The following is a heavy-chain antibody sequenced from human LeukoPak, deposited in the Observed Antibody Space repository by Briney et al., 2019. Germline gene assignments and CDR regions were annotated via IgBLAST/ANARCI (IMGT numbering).Heavy chain of an antibody. CDR2: INHSGST. V-gene: IGHV4-39*07. J-gene: IGHJ5*02. CDR3: ARLGYMARGWFDP. Sequence: PSETLSLTCTVSGGSISSPNYYWGWIRQPPGKGLEWIGEINHSGSTNYNPSLKSRVTISVDTSKNQFSLKLSSVTAADTAVYYCARLGYMARGWFDPWGQGTLVTVSS. CDR1: GGSISSPNYY. D-gene: IGHD3-10*01.